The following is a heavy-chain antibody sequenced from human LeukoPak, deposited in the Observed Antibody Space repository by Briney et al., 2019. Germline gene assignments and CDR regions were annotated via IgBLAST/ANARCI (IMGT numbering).Heavy chain of an antibody. CDR1: GYTFTNYG. CDR2: INTKTGNP. J-gene: IGHJ4*02. D-gene: IGHD6-13*01. V-gene: IGHV7-4-1*02. CDR3: ARGSAAAGTYYSDY. Sequence: GASMKVSCKASGYTFTNYGINWVRQAPGQGLEWMGWINTKTGNPTYAQGFTGRFVFSLDTSVSTAYLQISSLKAEDTVVYYCARGSAAAGTYYSDYWGQGTLVTVSS.